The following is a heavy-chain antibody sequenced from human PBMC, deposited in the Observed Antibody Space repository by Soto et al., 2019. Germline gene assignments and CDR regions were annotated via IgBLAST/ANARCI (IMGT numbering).Heavy chain of an antibody. CDR1: GVSISSYF. CDR3: ARIGGYHGPLDY. J-gene: IGHJ4*02. CDR2: TYYRGST. D-gene: IGHD3-16*02. Sequence: KTSETLSLTCSVSGVSISSYFWSWIRQPPGRGLEWIGYTYYRGSTNYSPSLKSRVAISLDTSENQFSLKVNSVTAADTAVYYCARIGGYHGPLDYWGQGTPVTVSS. V-gene: IGHV4-59*01.